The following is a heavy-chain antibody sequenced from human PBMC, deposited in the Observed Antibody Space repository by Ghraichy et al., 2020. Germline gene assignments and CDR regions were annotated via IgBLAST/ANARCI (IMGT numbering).Heavy chain of an antibody. D-gene: IGHD3-3*01. V-gene: IGHV1-18*04. CDR3: ASSNVRFLEWETAFDY. CDR2: ISAYNGNT. CDR1: GYTFTSYG. J-gene: IGHJ4*02. Sequence: ASVKVSCKASGYTFTSYGISWVRQAPGQGLEWMGWISAYNGNTNYAQKLQGRVTMTTDTSTSTAYMELRSLRSDDTAVYYCASSNVRFLEWETAFDYWGQGTLVTVSS.